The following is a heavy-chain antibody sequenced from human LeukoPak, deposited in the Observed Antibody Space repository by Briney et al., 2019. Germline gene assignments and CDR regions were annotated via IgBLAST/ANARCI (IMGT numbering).Heavy chain of an antibody. CDR3: ARDDYGGTNY. V-gene: IGHV3-7*01. J-gene: IGHJ4*02. CDR1: GFTFSSHW. CDR2: IKQDGSEK. D-gene: IGHD4/OR15-4a*01. Sequence: GGSLRLSCAASGFTFSSHWMSWVRQAPGKGLEWVANIKQDGSEKYYVDSVKGRFTISRDNAKNSLNLQINSLRTEDTAVYYCARDDYGGTNYWGQGTLVTVSS.